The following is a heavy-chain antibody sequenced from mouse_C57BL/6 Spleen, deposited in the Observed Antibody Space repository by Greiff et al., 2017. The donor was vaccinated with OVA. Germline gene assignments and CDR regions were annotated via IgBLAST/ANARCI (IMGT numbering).Heavy chain of an antibody. CDR3: ARLKDYGSSYGGY. J-gene: IGHJ2*01. CDR2: IYPRSGNT. D-gene: IGHD1-1*01. CDR1: GYTFTSYG. Sequence: QVQLKESGAELARPGASVKLSCKASGYTFTSYGISWVKQRTGQGLEWIGEIYPRSGNTYYNEKFKGKATLTADKSSSTAYMELRSLTSEDSAVYFCARLKDYGSSYGGYWGQGTTLTVSS. V-gene: IGHV1-81*01.